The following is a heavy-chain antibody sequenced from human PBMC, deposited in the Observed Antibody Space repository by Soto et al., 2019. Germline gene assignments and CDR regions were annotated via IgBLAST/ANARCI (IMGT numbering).Heavy chain of an antibody. CDR2: ISAYNGDT. Sequence: QVQLVQSGDEVKKPGASVKVSCKASGYTFTTYGISWVRQAPGQGLEWMGWISAYNGDTKYAQNVQDRVSMTTDTPTSTAYMELRSLRSGDTAVYYCAREGSWPYYYYGMDVWGQGTTVTVSS. CDR3: AREGSWPYYYYGMDV. V-gene: IGHV1-18*01. J-gene: IGHJ6*02. D-gene: IGHD6-13*01. CDR1: GYTFTTYG.